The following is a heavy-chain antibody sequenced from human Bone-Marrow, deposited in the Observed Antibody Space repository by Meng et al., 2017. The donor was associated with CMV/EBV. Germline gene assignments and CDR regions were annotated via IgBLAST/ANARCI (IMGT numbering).Heavy chain of an antibody. J-gene: IGHJ6*02. CDR1: GDTFTSYG. D-gene: IGHD3-22*01. Sequence: ASVKVSCKASGDTFTSYGISWVRQAPGQRLEWMGWISAYNGNTNYAQKLQGRVTMTTDTSTSTAYTELRSLRSDDTAVYYCARDPHFYDSSGYYRGVYYYYYGMDVWGQGTTVTVSS. CDR2: ISAYNGNT. CDR3: ARDPHFYDSSGYYRGVYYYYYGMDV. V-gene: IGHV1-18*01.